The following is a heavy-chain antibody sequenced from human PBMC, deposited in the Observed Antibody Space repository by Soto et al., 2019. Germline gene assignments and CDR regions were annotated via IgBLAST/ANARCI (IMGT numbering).Heavy chain of an antibody. V-gene: IGHV3-21*01. CDR3: ARNPGGATMVRGPYYYLDL. Sequence: EVQVVESGGGLVKPGGSLRLSCAASGFTFSKYGMNWVRQAPGKALEWVSSIDSSSNYIYYADSVRGRFTISRDNAKNSLYLQMDSLRVEDTAVYYCARNPGGATMVRGPYYYLDLWGRGTLVTVSS. D-gene: IGHD3-10*01. CDR1: GFTFSKYG. J-gene: IGHJ2*01. CDR2: IDSSSNYI.